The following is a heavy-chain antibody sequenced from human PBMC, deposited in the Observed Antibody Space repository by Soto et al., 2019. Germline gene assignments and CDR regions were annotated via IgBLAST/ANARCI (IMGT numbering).Heavy chain of an antibody. J-gene: IGHJ3*02. D-gene: IGHD3-10*01. CDR2: IYPGDSDT. CDR3: ARPHRMVRGVNTPDAFDI. Sequence: GESLKISCKGSGYSFTSYWIGWVRQMPGKGLEWMGIIYPGDSDTRYSPSFQGQVTISADKSISIAYLQWSSLKASDTAMYYCARPHRMVRGVNTPDAFDIWGQGTMVTVSS. CDR1: GYSFTSYW. V-gene: IGHV5-51*01.